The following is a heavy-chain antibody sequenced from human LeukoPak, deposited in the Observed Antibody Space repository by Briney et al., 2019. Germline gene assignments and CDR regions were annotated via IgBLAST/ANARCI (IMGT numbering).Heavy chain of an antibody. CDR2: ISSSGSYI. Sequence: SGGSLRLSCAASGFTFSTYSMNWVRQAPGKGLEWVSSISSSGSYIYYADSVKGRFTISRDNAKNTLYLQMNSLRAEDTAIYYCASSDSGSDSGAWKYWGQGSLVTVSS. CDR1: GFTFSTYS. CDR3: ASSDSGSDSGAWKY. J-gene: IGHJ4*02. V-gene: IGHV3-21*01. D-gene: IGHD6-19*01.